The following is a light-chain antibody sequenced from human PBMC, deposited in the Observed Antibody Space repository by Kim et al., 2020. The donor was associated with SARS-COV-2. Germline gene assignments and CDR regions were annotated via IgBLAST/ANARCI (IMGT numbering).Light chain of an antibody. V-gene: IGKV3-20*01. Sequence: PGGRATLSCRASQTVCSTCLAWYQQKPGQAPRLLIYSASTRATGIPDRFSGGGSGTDFTLTISRLEPEDFAVYYCQQYGTSPPYTFGQGTKVDIK. CDR1: QTVCSTC. J-gene: IGKJ2*01. CDR2: SAS. CDR3: QQYGTSPPYT.